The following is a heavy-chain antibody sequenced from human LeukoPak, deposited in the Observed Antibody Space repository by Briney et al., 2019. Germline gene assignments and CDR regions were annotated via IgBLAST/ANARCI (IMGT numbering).Heavy chain of an antibody. V-gene: IGHV3-30*02. J-gene: IGHJ5*02. CDR2: IRYDGSNK. Sequence: PGGSLRLSCAASGFTFSSYGMHWVRQAPGKGLEWVAFIRYDGSNKYYADSVKGRFTISRDNSKNTLYLQMNSLRAEDTAVYYCARAPAFWSGYSYNLENWFDPWGQGTLVTVSS. D-gene: IGHD3-3*01. CDR3: ARAPAFWSGYSYNLENWFDP. CDR1: GFTFSSYG.